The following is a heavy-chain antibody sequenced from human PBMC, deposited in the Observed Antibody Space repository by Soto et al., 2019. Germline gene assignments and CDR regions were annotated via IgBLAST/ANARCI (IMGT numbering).Heavy chain of an antibody. CDR1: GGSFSGYY. Sequence: SSETLSLTCAVYGGSFSGYYWSWIRQPPGKGLEWIGEINHSGSTNYNPSLKSRVTISVDTSKNQFSLKLSSVTAADTAVYYCARLDTAMVKGGDYWGQGTLVTVSS. D-gene: IGHD5-18*01. V-gene: IGHV4-34*01. CDR3: ARLDTAMVKGGDY. CDR2: INHSGST. J-gene: IGHJ4*02.